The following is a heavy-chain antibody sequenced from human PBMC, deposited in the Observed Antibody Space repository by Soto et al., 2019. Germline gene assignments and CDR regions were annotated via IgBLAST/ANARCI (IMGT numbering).Heavy chain of an antibody. V-gene: IGHV4-59*08. J-gene: IGHJ4*02. CDR1: GGSISDHY. CDR3: ARATVTLHFDY. CDR2: IYYSGST. D-gene: IGHD4-17*01. Sequence: SEPQSLTCTVSGGSISDHYWSWIRQPPGKGLEWIGYIYYSGSTNYNPSLKSRVTISVDTSKNQFSLKLSSVTAADTAVYYCARATVTLHFDYWGQGTLVTVSS.